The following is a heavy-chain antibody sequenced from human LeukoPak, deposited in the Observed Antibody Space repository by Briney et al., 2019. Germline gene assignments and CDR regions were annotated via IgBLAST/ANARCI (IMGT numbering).Heavy chain of an antibody. CDR1: GGSFSGYY. D-gene: IGHD3-22*01. J-gene: IGHJ4*02. Sequence: SETLSLTCGVYGGSFSGYYWSWIRQPPGKGLERIGEINHSGSTNYNPSLKSRVTISVDTSKSQFSLKLSSVTAADTAVYYCARGRLYYYDSSGYYPTFDYWGQGTLVTVSS. CDR3: ARGRLYYYDSSGYYPTFDY. V-gene: IGHV4-34*01. CDR2: INHSGST.